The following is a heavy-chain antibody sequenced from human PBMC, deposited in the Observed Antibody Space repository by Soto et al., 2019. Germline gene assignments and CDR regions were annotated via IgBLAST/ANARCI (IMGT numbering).Heavy chain of an antibody. D-gene: IGHD3-22*01. Sequence: SETLSLTCTVSGGSISSYYWSWIRQPPGKGLEWIGYIYYSGSTNYNPSPKSRVTISVDTSKNQFSLKLSSVTAADTAVYYCARGGIYYYDSSAPAIDYWGQGTLVT. CDR2: IYYSGST. V-gene: IGHV4-59*01. J-gene: IGHJ4*01. CDR3: ARGGIYYYDSSAPAIDY. CDR1: GGSISSYY.